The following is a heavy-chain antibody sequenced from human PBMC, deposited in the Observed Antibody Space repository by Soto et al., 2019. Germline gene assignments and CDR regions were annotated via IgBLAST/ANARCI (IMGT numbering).Heavy chain of an antibody. D-gene: IGHD2-15*01. CDR2: ISAYNGNT. V-gene: IGHV1-18*01. Sequence: GASVKVSCKASGYTFTSYGISWVRQAPGQGLEWMGWISAYNGNTNYAQKLQGRVTMTTDTSTSTAYMELRSLRSDDTAVYYCARVSDIVVVVAAPPALSPYYYGMDVWGQGTTVTVSS. J-gene: IGHJ6*02. CDR3: ARVSDIVVVVAAPPALSPYYYGMDV. CDR1: GYTFTSYG.